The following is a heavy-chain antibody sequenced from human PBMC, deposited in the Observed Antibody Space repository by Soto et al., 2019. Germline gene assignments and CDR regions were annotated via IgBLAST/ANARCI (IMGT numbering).Heavy chain of an antibody. CDR2: IYYSGRT. CDR1: GGSVSSGSYY. D-gene: IGHD4-4*01. Sequence: SETLSLTCTVSGGSVSSGSYYWSWIRQPPGKGLEWIGYIYYSGRTNYNPFLKSRVTISVDTSKNQFSLKQSFVTAAGTAVYYCARGRDYSNLSTYYFDYWGQGTLVTVSS. J-gene: IGHJ4*02. CDR3: ARGRDYSNLSTYYFDY. V-gene: IGHV4-61*01.